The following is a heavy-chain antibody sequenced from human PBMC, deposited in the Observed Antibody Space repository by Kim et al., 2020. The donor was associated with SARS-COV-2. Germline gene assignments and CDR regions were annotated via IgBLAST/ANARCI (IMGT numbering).Heavy chain of an antibody. CDR3: AREGRDEGIDY. V-gene: IGHV4-34*01. J-gene: IGHJ4*02. Sequence: SETLSLTCAVYGGSFSGYYWSWIRQPQGKGLEWIGEINHSGSTNYNPSLKSRVTISVDTSKNQFSLKLSSVTAADTAVYYCAREGRDEGIDYWGQGTLVTVSS. D-gene: IGHD2-15*01. CDR1: GGSFSGYY. CDR2: INHSGST.